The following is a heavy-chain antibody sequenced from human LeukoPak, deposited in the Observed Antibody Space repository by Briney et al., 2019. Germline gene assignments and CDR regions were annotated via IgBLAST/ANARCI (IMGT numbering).Heavy chain of an antibody. CDR1: GFTFSRFW. Sequence: GGSLRLSCAASGFTFSRFWMNWVRQAPGKGLEWVSSISSSKSYIFYADSVKGRFTISRDNAKNSLYLEMTSLRAEDTAVYYCASGSPAGDYWGQGTLVTVSS. V-gene: IGHV3-21*01. CDR3: ASGSPAGDY. J-gene: IGHJ4*02. CDR2: ISSSKSYI. D-gene: IGHD1-26*01.